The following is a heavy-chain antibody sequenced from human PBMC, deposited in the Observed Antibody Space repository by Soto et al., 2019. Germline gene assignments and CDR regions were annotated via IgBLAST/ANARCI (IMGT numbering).Heavy chain of an antibody. CDR3: ARASGWYASDY. CDR2: INAGNGNT. V-gene: IGHV1-3*05. J-gene: IGHJ4*02. D-gene: IGHD6-19*01. CDR1: GYTFTSYA. Sequence: QVQLVQSGAEEKKPGASVKVSCKASGYTFTSYAMHWVRQAPGQRLEWMGWINAGNGNTKYSQKFQGRCTITRDTTASTAYMELSSLRSEDTAVYYCARASGWYASDYWGQGTLVTVSS.